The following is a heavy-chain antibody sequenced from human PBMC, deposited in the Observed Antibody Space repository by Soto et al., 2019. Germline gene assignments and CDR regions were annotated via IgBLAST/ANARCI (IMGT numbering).Heavy chain of an antibody. V-gene: IGHV3-23*01. J-gene: IGHJ6*02. CDR3: AKVHGFGEFQGDSYYYYYYGMDV. Sequence: GGSLRLSCAASGFTFSSYAMSWVRQAPGKGLEWVSAISGSGGSTYYADSVKGRFTISRDNSKNTLYLQMNSLRAEDTAVYYCAKVHGFGEFQGDSYYYYYYGMDVWGQGTTVTVSS. D-gene: IGHD3-10*01. CDR1: GFTFSSYA. CDR2: ISGSGGST.